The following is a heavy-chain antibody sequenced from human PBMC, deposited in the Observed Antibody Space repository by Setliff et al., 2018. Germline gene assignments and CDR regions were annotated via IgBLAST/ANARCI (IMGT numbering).Heavy chain of an antibody. V-gene: IGHV4-4*07. J-gene: IGHJ6*03. D-gene: IGHD3-3*01. CDR2: IYTSWST. CDR1: DGSLSTYY. Sequence: SETLSLTCTVSDGSLSTYYWSWIRQPAGKGLEWLGQIYTSWSTNYNPSLKSRVTMSVDTSKNQFSLKLSSVTAADTAVYYCARMSGFLYMDVWGKGTTVTVSS. CDR3: ARMSGFLYMDV.